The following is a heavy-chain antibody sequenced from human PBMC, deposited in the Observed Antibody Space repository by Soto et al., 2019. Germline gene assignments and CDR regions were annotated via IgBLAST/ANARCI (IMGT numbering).Heavy chain of an antibody. CDR1: GGSLSDYY. J-gene: IGHJ4*02. CDR2: INHSGST. V-gene: IGHV4-34*01. Sequence: QVQLQQWGAGLLKPSETLSLTCAVYGGSLSDYYWNWIRQPPGKGLEWIGEINHSGSTNYNPSLKSRVTISVDTYKNHFSLKVSSVTAADTAVYYCARGSRWLRFHFDYWGQGTLVTVSS. CDR3: ARGSRWLRFHFDY. D-gene: IGHD5-12*01.